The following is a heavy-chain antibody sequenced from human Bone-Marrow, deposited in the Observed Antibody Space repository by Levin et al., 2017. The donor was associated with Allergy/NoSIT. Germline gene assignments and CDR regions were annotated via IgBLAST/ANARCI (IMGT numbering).Heavy chain of an antibody. D-gene: IGHD2-21*02. V-gene: IGHV3-53*01. CDR3: GSSSGRGDGYLDH. CDR2: IYAGGTT. J-gene: IGHJ4*02. CDR1: GFTVSDHF. Sequence: GESLKISCAASGFTVSDHFMTWVRQAPGKGLEWVSVIYAGGTTYYADSVKGRFTISRDNSKNTLYLQMNSLRDEDTAVYYCGSSSGRGDGYLDHWGQGTLVTVSS.